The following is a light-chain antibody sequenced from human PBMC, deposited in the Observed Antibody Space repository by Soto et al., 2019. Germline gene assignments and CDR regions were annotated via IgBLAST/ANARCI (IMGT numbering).Light chain of an antibody. J-gene: IGLJ3*02. Sequence: QSALTQPASVSGSPGQSITISCTGTSSDVGGYNYVPWYQQHPGKAPKLMIYEVSNRPSGVSNRFSGSKSGNTASLTISGLQAEDEADYYCSSFTSINTWVFGGGTKVTVL. CDR1: SSDVGGYNY. CDR2: EVS. V-gene: IGLV2-14*01. CDR3: SSFTSINTWV.